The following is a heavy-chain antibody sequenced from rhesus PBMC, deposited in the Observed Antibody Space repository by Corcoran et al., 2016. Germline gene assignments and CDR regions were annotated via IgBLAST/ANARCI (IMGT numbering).Heavy chain of an antibody. Sequence: EVQLVESGGGLVQPGGSLRLSCAASGFTFSNYWMSWVRQAPGKGRDWVGRINNKADGGTAAYADSVKGRFTISRDDSKNTLYLQMNSLKTEDTAVYYCARVGAVAGPFFDYWGQGVLVTVSS. CDR2: INNKADGGTA. CDR1: GFTFSNYW. V-gene: IGHV3-16*02. J-gene: IGHJ4*01. CDR3: ARVGAVAGPFFDY. D-gene: IGHD6-37*01.